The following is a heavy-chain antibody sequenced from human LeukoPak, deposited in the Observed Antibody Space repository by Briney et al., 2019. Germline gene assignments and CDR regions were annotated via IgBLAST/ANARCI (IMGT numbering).Heavy chain of an antibody. CDR3: ARGCSGGSYLLWFDP. D-gene: IGHD2-15*01. V-gene: IGHV1-69*06. CDR2: IIPIFGTA. CDR1: GDTFSSYA. Sequence: SVKVSCKASGDTFSSYAISWVRQAPGQGLEWMGGIIPIFGTANYAQKFQGRVTITADKSTSTAYMELSSLRSEDTAVYYCARGCSGGSYLLWFDPWGQGTLVTVSS. J-gene: IGHJ5*02.